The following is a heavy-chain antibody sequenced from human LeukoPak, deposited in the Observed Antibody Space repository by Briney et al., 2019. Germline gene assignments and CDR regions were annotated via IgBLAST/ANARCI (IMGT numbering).Heavy chain of an antibody. CDR3: ANWGLGELSLWLDY. V-gene: IGHV4-39*07. J-gene: IGHJ4*02. CDR2: IYYSGST. CDR1: GGSISSSSYY. Sequence: SETLSLTCTVSGGSISSSSYYWGWIRQPPGKGLEWIGSIYYSGSTYYNPSLKSRVTISVDTSKNQFSLKLSSVTAADTAVYYCANWGLGELSLWLDYWGQGTLVTVSS. D-gene: IGHD3-16*02.